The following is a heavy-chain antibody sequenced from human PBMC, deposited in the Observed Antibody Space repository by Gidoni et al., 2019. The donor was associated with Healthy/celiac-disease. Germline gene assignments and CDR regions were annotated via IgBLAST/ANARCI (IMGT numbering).Heavy chain of an antibody. Sequence: QVQLVQSGAEVKKPGSSVQVSCKASGGTFSSHAISWVRQAPGQGLEWMGGIIPIFGTANYAQKFQGRVTITADESTSTAYMELSSLRSEDTAVYYCARAEVAYYDFWSGYYPFDYWGQGTLVTVSS. J-gene: IGHJ4*02. CDR3: ARAEVAYYDFWSGYYPFDY. CDR2: IIPIFGTA. D-gene: IGHD3-3*01. CDR1: GGTFSSHA. V-gene: IGHV1-69*01.